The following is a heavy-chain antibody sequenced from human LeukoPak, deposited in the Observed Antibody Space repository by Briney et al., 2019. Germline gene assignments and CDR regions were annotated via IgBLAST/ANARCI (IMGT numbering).Heavy chain of an antibody. CDR1: GGYISSYY. CDR3: ARVFGGYSGYDYYFDY. Sequence: SEPLSLTCTVSGGYISSYYWSWIRQPPGKGLEWIGYIYYSGSTNYTPSLKSRVTISVDTSKNQFSLKLSSVTAADTAVYYCARVFGGYSGYDYYFDYWGQGTRVIVSS. J-gene: IGHJ4*02. D-gene: IGHD5-12*01. CDR2: IYYSGST. V-gene: IGHV4-59*01.